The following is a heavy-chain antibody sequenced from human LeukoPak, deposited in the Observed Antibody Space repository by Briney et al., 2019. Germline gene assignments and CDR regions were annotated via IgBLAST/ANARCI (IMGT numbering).Heavy chain of an antibody. CDR2: IYYSGST. CDR3: ARLRSYDFWSGYYDPHGVFDP. V-gene: IGHV4-59*08. D-gene: IGHD3-3*01. Sequence: PSETLSLTCTVSGGSISSYYWSWIRQPPGKGLEWIGYIYYSGSTNYNPSLKSRVTISVDTSKNQFSLKLSSVTAADTAVYYCARLRSYDFWSGYYDPHGVFDPWGQGTLVTVSS. J-gene: IGHJ5*02. CDR1: GGSISSYY.